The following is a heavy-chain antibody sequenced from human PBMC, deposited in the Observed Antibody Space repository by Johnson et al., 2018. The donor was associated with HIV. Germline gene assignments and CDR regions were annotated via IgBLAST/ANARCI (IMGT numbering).Heavy chain of an antibody. Sequence: VQLVESGGGLVQPGRSLRVSCAASGFTFDDYAMHWVRQGPGKGLEWVSGISWNGGNIGYADSVKGRFTVSRDNAKNLLYLQMNSLRAEDTALYYCAKDSRYSYGPDAFDIWGQGTMVTVSS. D-gene: IGHD5-18*01. J-gene: IGHJ3*02. CDR2: ISWNGGNI. CDR1: GFTFDDYA. V-gene: IGHV3-9*01. CDR3: AKDSRYSYGPDAFDI.